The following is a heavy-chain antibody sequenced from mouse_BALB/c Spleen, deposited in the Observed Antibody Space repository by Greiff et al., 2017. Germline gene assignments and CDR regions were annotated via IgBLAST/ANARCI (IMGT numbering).Heavy chain of an antibody. CDR2: IYPYNGGT. CDR1: GYTFTDYN. J-gene: IGHJ3*01. Sequence: VQLKQSGPELVKPGASVKISCKASGYTFTDYNMHWVKQSHGKSLEWIGYIYPYNGGTGYNQKFKSKATLTVDNSSSTAYMELRSLTSEDSAVYYCARGYYGNYWFAYWGQGTLVTVSA. V-gene: IGHV1S29*02. CDR3: ARGYYGNYWFAY. D-gene: IGHD2-1*01.